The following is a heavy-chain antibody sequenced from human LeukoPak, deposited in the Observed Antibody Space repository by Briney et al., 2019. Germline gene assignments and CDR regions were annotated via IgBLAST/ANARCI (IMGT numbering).Heavy chain of an antibody. D-gene: IGHD5-24*01. CDR3: ARLGDGYNSLPYYYYGMDV. V-gene: IGHV4-39*07. J-gene: IGHJ6*02. Sequence: SETLSLTCTVSGVSISSSDYYWGWIRQPPGKGLEWIGSIFYSGTTYYNPSLKSRVAISVDTSKNQFSLKLSSVTAADTAVYYCARLGDGYNSLPYYYYGMDVWGQGTTVTVSS. CDR1: GVSISSSDYY. CDR2: IFYSGTT.